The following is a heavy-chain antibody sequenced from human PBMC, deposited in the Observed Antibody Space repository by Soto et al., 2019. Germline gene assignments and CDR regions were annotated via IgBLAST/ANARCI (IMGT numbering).Heavy chain of an antibody. CDR3: ARPLWRNDYNWGYFDL. D-gene: IGHD4-4*01. CDR2: ISYDGSNK. Sequence: QVQLVESGGGVVQPGRSLRLSCAASGFTFSSYAMHWVRQAPGKGLEWEAVISYDGSNKYYADSVKGRFTISRDNSKNTLYLQMNSLGAEDTAVYYCARPLWRNDYNWGYFDLWGRGTLVTVSS. V-gene: IGHV3-30-3*01. CDR1: GFTFSSYA. J-gene: IGHJ2*01.